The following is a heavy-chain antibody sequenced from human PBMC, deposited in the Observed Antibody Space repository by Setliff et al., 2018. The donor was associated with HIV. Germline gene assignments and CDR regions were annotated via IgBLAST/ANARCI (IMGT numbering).Heavy chain of an antibody. V-gene: IGHV4-39*01. CDR3: ASLDGSESPYIYYYYMDV. CDR2: ITYRGNT. CDR1: GGSISTSRYY. D-gene: IGHD3-10*01. Sequence: SETLSLTCTVSGGSISTSRYYWGWIRQPPGKGLEWIGSITYRGNTYYNPSLKSRAAISVDTSKNQISLKLSSVTAADTAVYYCASLDGSESPYIYYYYMDVWGEGTAVTVSS. J-gene: IGHJ6*03.